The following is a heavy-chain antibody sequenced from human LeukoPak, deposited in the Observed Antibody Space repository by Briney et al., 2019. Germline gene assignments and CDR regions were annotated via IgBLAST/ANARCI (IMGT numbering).Heavy chain of an antibody. J-gene: IGHJ4*02. CDR2: VSHSGVT. CDR1: GESFSGFY. CDR3: ARGFHWGGYYFDY. V-gene: IGHV4-34*01. Sequence: SETLSLTCAVYGESFSGFYWSWIRQAPGKGLEWIGEVSHSGVTTYNPSLKSRVTISIDTSKNQFSLKLNSVIAADTALYFCARGFHWGGYYFDYWGQGTLVTLSS. D-gene: IGHD7-27*01.